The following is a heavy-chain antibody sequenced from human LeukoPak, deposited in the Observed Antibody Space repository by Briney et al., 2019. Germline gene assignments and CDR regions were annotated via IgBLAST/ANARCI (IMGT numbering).Heavy chain of an antibody. CDR2: ISGGSGST. CDR1: GFTFSSYA. Sequence: AGSLRLSCAASGFTFSSYAMSWVRQAPGKGLEWVSTISGGSGSTFSADSVKGRFTISRDNSKGTLYLQMNSLRAEDTAVYSCAKLGGNSNFYYYYMDVWGKGTTVTVSS. J-gene: IGHJ6*03. CDR3: AKLGGNSNFYYYYMDV. V-gene: IGHV3-23*01. D-gene: IGHD4-23*01.